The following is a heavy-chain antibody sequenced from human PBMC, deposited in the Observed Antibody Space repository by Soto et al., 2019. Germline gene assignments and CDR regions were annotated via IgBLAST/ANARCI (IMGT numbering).Heavy chain of an antibody. V-gene: IGHV3-30*18. CDR1: GFTFSSYG. Sequence: QVQLVESGGGVVQPGRSLRLSCAASGFTFSSYGMHWVLQAPGKGLEWVAVISYDGSNKYYADSVKGQFTISRDNSKNTLYLQMNSLRAEDTAVYYCAKDYRQWLPRDYFDYWGQGTLVTVSS. CDR2: ISYDGSNK. CDR3: AKDYRQWLPRDYFDY. J-gene: IGHJ4*02. D-gene: IGHD6-19*01.